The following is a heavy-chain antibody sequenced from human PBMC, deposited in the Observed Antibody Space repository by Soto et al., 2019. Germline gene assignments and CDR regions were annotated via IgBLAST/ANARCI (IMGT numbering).Heavy chain of an antibody. CDR3: ARVRRSSSRPDAFGI. D-gene: IGHD6-13*01. Sequence: SETLSLTRTVSGGSISSSRYHWGWIRQPPGKGLEWIGSIYYSGSTYYNPSLKSRVTISVDTSKNQFSLKVTSVTPADTAVYWCARVRRSSSRPDAFGIWGQGTTVTVS. J-gene: IGHJ3*02. CDR1: GGSISSSRYH. V-gene: IGHV4-39*07. CDR2: IYYSGST.